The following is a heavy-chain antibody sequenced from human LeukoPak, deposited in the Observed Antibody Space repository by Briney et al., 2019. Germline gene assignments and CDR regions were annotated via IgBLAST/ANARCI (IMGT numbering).Heavy chain of an antibody. CDR3: ARDPYNGAYSEGYYYYYMDV. J-gene: IGHJ6*03. Sequence: GGSLRLSCTAPGITFSNYNMNWGRQAAGKGLEWISAITTSSSYRFYADSVKGRFTISRDNAQNSLYLQMNSLRVEDTAIYYCARDPYNGAYSEGYYYYYMDVWGKGTTVTVSS. V-gene: IGHV3-21*01. D-gene: IGHD1-1*01. CDR2: ITTSSSYR. CDR1: GITFSNYN.